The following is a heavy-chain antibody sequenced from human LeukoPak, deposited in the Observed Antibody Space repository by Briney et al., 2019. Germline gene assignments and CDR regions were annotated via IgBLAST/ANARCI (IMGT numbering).Heavy chain of an antibody. CDR3: TRDLPVPSLVRGIDY. Sequence: GGSLRLSCAASGFIFSNYWMSWVRQAPGKGLEWVANIRPDGSDKYYVESVRGRFTISRDNTESSLYLQMNSLRAEDTAVYYCTRDLPVPSLVRGIDYWGQGTLVTVSS. V-gene: IGHV3-7*01. CDR2: IRPDGSDK. CDR1: GFIFSNYW. D-gene: IGHD3-10*01. J-gene: IGHJ4*02.